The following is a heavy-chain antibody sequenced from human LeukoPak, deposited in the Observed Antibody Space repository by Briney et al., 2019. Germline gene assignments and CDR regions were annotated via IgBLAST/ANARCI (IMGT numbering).Heavy chain of an antibody. CDR3: ARGWYYYDSSGYDY. CDR2: IYHSGST. V-gene: IGHV4-30-2*01. CDR1: GGSISSGGYS. Sequence: SETLSPTCAVSGGSISSGGYSWSWIRQPPGKGLEWIGYIYHSGSTYYNPSLKSRVTISVDRSKNQFSLKLSSVTAADTAVYYCARGWYYYDSSGYDYWGQGTLVTVSS. D-gene: IGHD3-22*01. J-gene: IGHJ4*02.